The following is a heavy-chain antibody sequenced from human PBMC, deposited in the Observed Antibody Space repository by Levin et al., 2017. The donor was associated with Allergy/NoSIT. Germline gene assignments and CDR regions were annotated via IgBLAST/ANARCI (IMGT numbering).Heavy chain of an antibody. D-gene: IGHD6-19*01. J-gene: IGHJ5*02. Sequence: GGSLRLSCAASGFTFDDYAMHWVRQAPGKGLEWVSHISWDGVRTWYADSVKGRFTISRDNIKNSLYLQMNSLTPEDTALYYCAKDQQSSSDWNNWLDPWGQGTLVVVSS. CDR2: ISWDGVRT. V-gene: IGHV3-43D*03. CDR1: GFTFDDYA. CDR3: AKDQQSSSDWNNWLDP.